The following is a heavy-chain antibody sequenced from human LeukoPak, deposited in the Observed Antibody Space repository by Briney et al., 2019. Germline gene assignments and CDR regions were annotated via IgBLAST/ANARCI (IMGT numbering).Heavy chain of an antibody. CDR1: GFTFSNYW. CDR3: SKPLGDNGDR. D-gene: IGHD4/OR15-4a*01. J-gene: IGHJ5*02. V-gene: IGHV3-74*01. Sequence: HPGGSLRLSCAASGFTFSNYWMHWFRQAPGKGLVWVSRIKTDGSETGYADSVKGRFTISRDNAKNTLYLQMNSLRAEDTAVYYCSKPLGDNGDRWGQGTLVTVSS. CDR2: IKTDGSET.